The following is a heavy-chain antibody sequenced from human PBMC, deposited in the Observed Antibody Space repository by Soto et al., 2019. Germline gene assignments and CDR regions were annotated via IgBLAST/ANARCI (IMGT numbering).Heavy chain of an antibody. V-gene: IGHV1-24*01. Sequence: ASVKVSCKVSGYTLTELSMHWVRQAPGKGLEWMGGFDPEDGETIYAQKFQGRVTMTEDTSTDTAYMELSSLRSEDTAVYYCATVNTGYCSSTSCYFSWFDPWGQGTLVTAPQ. J-gene: IGHJ5*02. CDR2: FDPEDGET. CDR3: ATVNTGYCSSTSCYFSWFDP. CDR1: GYTLTELS. D-gene: IGHD2-2*01.